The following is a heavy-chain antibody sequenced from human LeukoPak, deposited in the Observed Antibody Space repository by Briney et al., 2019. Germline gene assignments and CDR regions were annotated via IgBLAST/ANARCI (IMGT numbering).Heavy chain of an antibody. D-gene: IGHD5-18*01. CDR3: ARGEDTAMVGNFDY. Sequence: PGRSLRLSCAASGFTFSSYAMHWVRQAPGKGLEWVAVISYDGSNKYYTASVKGRFTISRDNSKNTLYLQMNSLRAEDTAVYYCARGEDTAMVGNFDYWGQGTRVTVSS. CDR2: ISYDGSNK. V-gene: IGHV3-30-3*01. CDR1: GFTFSSYA. J-gene: IGHJ4*02.